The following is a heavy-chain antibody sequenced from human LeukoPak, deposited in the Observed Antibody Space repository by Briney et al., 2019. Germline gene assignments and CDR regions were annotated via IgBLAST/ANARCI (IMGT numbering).Heavy chain of an antibody. V-gene: IGHV4-4*02. CDR3: ARANYYDTSGYSRGAFDI. CDR1: GGSISSSYW. D-gene: IGHD3-22*01. J-gene: IGHJ3*02. Sequence: PSETLSLTCGVSGGSISSSYWWSWVRQPPGKGLEWIGYIYYSGSTNYNPSLKSRVTISVDTSKNQFSLKLSSVTAADTAVYYCARANYYDTSGYSRGAFDIWGQGTMVTVSS. CDR2: IYYSGST.